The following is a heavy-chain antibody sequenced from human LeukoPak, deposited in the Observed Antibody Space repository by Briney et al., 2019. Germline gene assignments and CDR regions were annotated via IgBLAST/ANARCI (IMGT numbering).Heavy chain of an antibody. CDR1: GFTFSSYS. J-gene: IGHJ6*03. V-gene: IGHV3-21*01. CDR3: AKDGYSSYYYYMDV. CDR2: ISSSSSYI. D-gene: IGHD6-13*01. Sequence: GGSLRLSCAASGFTFSSYSMNWVRQAPGKGLEWVSSISSSSSYIYYADSVKGRFTISRDNAKNSLYLQMNSLRAEDTAVYYCAKDGYSSYYYYMDVWGKGTTVTVSS.